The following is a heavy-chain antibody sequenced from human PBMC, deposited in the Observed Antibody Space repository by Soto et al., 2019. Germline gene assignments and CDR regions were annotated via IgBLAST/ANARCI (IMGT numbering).Heavy chain of an antibody. Sequence: QITLKESGPTRVKPTQTLTLTCTFSGFSLTSRPMGVGWIRQPPGKALEWLVFIYWDDDKRYSPSLKNRLTITKATSGIXVVLTMTNMDPLDTATYYCAHRLSGFNWNGGYFDYWGQGALVTVSS. CDR1: GFSLTSRPMG. CDR2: IYWDDDK. D-gene: IGHD1-1*01. CDR3: AHRLSGFNWNGGYFDY. J-gene: IGHJ4*02. V-gene: IGHV2-5*02.